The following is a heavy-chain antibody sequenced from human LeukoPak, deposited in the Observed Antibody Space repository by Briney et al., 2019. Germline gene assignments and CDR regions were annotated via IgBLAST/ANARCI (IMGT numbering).Heavy chain of an antibody. D-gene: IGHD4-17*01. CDR3: ARDLVSTVTGGLY. Sequence: GGSLRLSRAASGFTFSNYGMGWVRQAPGKGLEWVSDISGSGGITYYAESVKGRFTISRDNAKNSLYLQMNSLRAEDTAVYYCARDLVSTVTGGLYWGQGTLVTVSS. V-gene: IGHV3-23*01. CDR2: ISGSGGIT. CDR1: GFTFSNYG. J-gene: IGHJ4*02.